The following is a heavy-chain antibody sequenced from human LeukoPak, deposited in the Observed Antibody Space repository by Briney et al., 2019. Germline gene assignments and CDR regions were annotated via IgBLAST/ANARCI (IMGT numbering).Heavy chain of an antibody. V-gene: IGHV1-24*01. J-gene: IGHJ4*02. CDR2: FDPEDGET. Sequence: ASVKVSCKVSVYTLTELSMHWVRQAPGKGLEWMGGFDPEDGETIYAQKFQGRVTMTEDTSTDTAYMELSSLRSEDTAVYYCATVTVAGPQGAHYFDYWGQGTLVTVSS. D-gene: IGHD6-19*01. CDR1: VYTLTELS. CDR3: ATVTVAGPQGAHYFDY.